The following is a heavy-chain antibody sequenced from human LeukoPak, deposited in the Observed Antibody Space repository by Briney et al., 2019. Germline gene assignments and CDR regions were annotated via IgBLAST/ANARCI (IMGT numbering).Heavy chain of an antibody. CDR1: GFTFSSYW. CDR3: ARGKYYYDSTGYYPGGDY. CDR2: IKQDGSEK. J-gene: IGHJ4*02. V-gene: IGHV3-7*01. Sequence: PGGSLRLSCTASGFTFSSYWMSWVRQAPGKGLEWVANIKQDGSEKYYVDSMKGRFTISRENAKNSLYLQMNSLRAEDTAVYYCARGKYYYDSTGYYPGGDYWGQGTLVTVSS. D-gene: IGHD3-22*01.